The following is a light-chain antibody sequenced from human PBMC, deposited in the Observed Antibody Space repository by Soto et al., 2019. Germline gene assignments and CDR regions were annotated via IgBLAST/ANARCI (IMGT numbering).Light chain of an antibody. Sequence: EIVLTQSPGTLSLSPGESATLSCRANQVVSSSYLAWYQQKPGQAPRLLIYHASDRAIGIPDRFSGSGSGTDFTLTITRLEPEDFAVYYCQQYGSSGTFGQGTKVEIK. CDR2: HAS. CDR3: QQYGSSGT. V-gene: IGKV3-20*01. CDR1: QVVSSSY. J-gene: IGKJ1*01.